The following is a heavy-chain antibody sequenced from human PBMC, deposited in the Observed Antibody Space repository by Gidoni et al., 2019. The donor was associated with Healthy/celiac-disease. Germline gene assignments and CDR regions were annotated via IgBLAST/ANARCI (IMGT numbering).Heavy chain of an antibody. V-gene: IGHV3-30*01. CDR2: ISYDGSNK. CDR3: AREGELSAVAGLDY. J-gene: IGHJ4*02. D-gene: IGHD6-19*01. CDR1: GFTFSSYA. Sequence: QVQLVESGGGVVQPGRSLRLSCAASGFTFSSYAMHWVRQAPGKGLEWVAVISYDGSNKYYADSVKGRFTISRDNSKNTLYLQMNSLRAEDTAVYYCAREGELSAVAGLDYWGQGTLVTVSS.